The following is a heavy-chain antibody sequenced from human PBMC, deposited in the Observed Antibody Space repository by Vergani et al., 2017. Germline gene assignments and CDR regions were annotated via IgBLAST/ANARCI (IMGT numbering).Heavy chain of an antibody. V-gene: IGHV4-38-2*01. D-gene: IGHD3-10*01. Sequence: QVQLQESGPGLVKPSETLTLTCDVSDSSIMTKPYWGWFRQSPGKGLEWIGCIHHSGDTHYNSSLESRVSHSIVSSSKFSLSLPSGPAADTAIYYCAVHRGSGGFFPSSYFYGMDVWGHGTTVTVSS. CDR2: IHHSGDT. J-gene: IGHJ6*02. CDR3: AVHRGSGGFFPSSYFYGMDV. CDR1: DSSIMTKPY.